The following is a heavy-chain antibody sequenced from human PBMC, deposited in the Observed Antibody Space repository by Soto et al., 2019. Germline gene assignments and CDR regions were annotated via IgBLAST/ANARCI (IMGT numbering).Heavy chain of an antibody. Sequence: ASVKVSCKASGYTFTSYGISWVRQAPGQGLEWMGWISAYNGNTNYAQKLQGRVTMTTDTSTSTAYMELRSLRSDDTAVYYCARDRRYGDYYYGMDVWGQGTTVTVSS. CDR2: ISAYNGNT. CDR3: ARDRRYGDYYYGMDV. CDR1: GYTFTSYG. J-gene: IGHJ6*02. D-gene: IGHD3-10*01. V-gene: IGHV1-18*01.